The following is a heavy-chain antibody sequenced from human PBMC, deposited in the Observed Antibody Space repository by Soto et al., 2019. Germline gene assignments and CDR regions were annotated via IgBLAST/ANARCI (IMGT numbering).Heavy chain of an antibody. CDR1: GFTFSSYW. J-gene: IGHJ3*02. Sequence: GGSLRLSCAASGFTFSSYWMHWVRQAPGKGLVWVSRINSDGSSTSYADSVKGRFTISRDNAKNTLYLQMNSLRAEDTAVYYCATSMFSDAFDIWGQGTMVTVSS. D-gene: IGHD3-10*02. CDR3: ATSMFSDAFDI. CDR2: INSDGSST. V-gene: IGHV3-74*01.